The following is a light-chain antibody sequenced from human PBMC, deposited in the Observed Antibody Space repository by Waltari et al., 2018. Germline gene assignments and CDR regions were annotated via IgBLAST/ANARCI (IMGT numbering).Light chain of an antibody. Sequence: DIQMTQSPSSLSASVGDRVTITCQASQDITKYLNWYQQKPGKAPKLLIYDASTVEGGVPSRFSGSGSGTDFTFSISSLQPEDFATYYCQQYDNPLFTFGPGTKVDIK. V-gene: IGKV1-33*01. CDR2: DAS. J-gene: IGKJ3*01. CDR3: QQYDNPLFT. CDR1: QDITKY.